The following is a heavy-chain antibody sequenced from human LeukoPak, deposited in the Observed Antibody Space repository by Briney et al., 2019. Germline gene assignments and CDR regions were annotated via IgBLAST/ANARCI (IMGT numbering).Heavy chain of an antibody. J-gene: IGHJ6*02. V-gene: IGHV3-11*01. CDR3: ASSLPTEAAFGELLPLYYYGMDV. D-gene: IGHD3-10*01. CDR2: ISSSGTTI. Sequence: GGSLRLPCAASGFTFSDYYMSWIRQAPGQGLEWISYISSSGTTIYYADSVKGRFTISRDNAKNSLYLQMNSLRAEDTAVYYCASSLPTEAAFGELLPLYYYGMDVWGQGTTVTVSS. CDR1: GFTFSDYY.